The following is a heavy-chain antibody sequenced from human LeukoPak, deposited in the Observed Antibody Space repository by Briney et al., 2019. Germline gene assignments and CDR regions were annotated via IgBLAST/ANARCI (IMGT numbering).Heavy chain of an antibody. Sequence: EASVKVSCKSSGYTFTGYYIHWVRQAPGQGLEWMGIINPSGGSTNYAQKFQGRVTMTKDTSTSTVYMELSSLRSEDTAVYYCAQAVVTAIYYFDYWGQGTLVTVSS. V-gene: IGHV1-46*01. CDR3: AQAVVTAIYYFDY. CDR1: GYTFTGYY. J-gene: IGHJ4*02. D-gene: IGHD2-21*02. CDR2: INPSGGST.